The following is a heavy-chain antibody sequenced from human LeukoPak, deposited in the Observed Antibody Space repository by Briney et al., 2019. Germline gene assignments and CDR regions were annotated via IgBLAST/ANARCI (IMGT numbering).Heavy chain of an antibody. CDR2: IKKDGSEK. D-gene: IGHD6-13*01. V-gene: IGHV3-7*01. Sequence: GGSLRLSCAASGFTFSSHWMSWVRQAPGKGLEWVANIKKDGSEKYYVDSVKGRFTISRDNAKTSLYLQLNSLRAEDTAVYYCARGLYSSSPLDAFDIWGQGTMVTVSS. CDR1: GFTFSSHW. J-gene: IGHJ3*02. CDR3: ARGLYSSSPLDAFDI.